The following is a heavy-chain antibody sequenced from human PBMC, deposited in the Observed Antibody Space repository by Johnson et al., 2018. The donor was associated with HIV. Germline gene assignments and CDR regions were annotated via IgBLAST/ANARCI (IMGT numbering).Heavy chain of an antibody. CDR2: ISWNSGSI. D-gene: IGHD3-3*01. J-gene: IGHJ3*02. Sequence: VQLVESGGGLVQPGRSLRLSCAASGFTFDDYAMHWVRQAPGKGLEWVSGISWNSGSIGYADSVKGRFTISRANAKNSLYLQMNSLRAGDTAVYYCARARPKRNYDFWSGYYRLDHDAFDIWGQGTMVTVSS. CDR1: GFTFDDYA. CDR3: ARARPKRNYDFWSGYYRLDHDAFDI. V-gene: IGHV3-9*01.